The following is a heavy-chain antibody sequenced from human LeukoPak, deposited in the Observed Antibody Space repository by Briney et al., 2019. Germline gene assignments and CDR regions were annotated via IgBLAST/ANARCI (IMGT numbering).Heavy chain of an antibody. J-gene: IGHJ3*02. CDR2: INADNGDT. Sequence: GASVKVSCKASGYPFTSYAMYWVRQAPGQRLEWMGWINADNGDTRYSQKLQGRVTMTGDTSASTTYMELSSLRSEDTAVYYCASDAFDIWGQGTMVIVSS. CDR1: GYPFTSYA. CDR3: ASDAFDI. V-gene: IGHV1-3*01.